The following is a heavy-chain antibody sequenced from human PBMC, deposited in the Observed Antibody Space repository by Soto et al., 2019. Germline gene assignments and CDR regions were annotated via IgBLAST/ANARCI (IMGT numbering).Heavy chain of an antibody. J-gene: IGHJ5*02. V-gene: IGHV4-39*01. CDR2: MYYSGGT. D-gene: IGHD3-9*01. CDR1: GGSISSSGFY. Sequence: SETLSLTCTVSGGSISSSGFYWGWIRQPPGKGLEWIGSMYYSGGTYYNPSLKSRVTISVDPSKNQFSLSLSSVTAADTAVYYCARCPRGTYYDTVTGLLSINWFDPWGQGTLVTVSS. CDR3: ARCPRGTYYDTVTGLLSINWFDP.